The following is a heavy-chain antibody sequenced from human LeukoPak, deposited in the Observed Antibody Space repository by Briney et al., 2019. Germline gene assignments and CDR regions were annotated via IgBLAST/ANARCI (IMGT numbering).Heavy chain of an antibody. J-gene: IGHJ4*02. CDR2: ISAYNGNT. V-gene: IGHV1-18*01. CDR1: GYTFTSYG. D-gene: IGHD3-9*01. CDR3: AREVLRYFDWPLDY. Sequence: GASVKVSCKASGYTFTSYGISWVRQAPGQGLEWMGWISAYNGNTNYAQKLQGRVTMTTDTSTSTAYMELRSLRSDDTAVYYCAREVLRYFDWPLDYWGQGTLSPSPQ.